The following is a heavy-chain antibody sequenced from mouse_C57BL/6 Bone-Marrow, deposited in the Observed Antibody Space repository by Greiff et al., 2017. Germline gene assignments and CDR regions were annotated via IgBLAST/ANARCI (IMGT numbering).Heavy chain of an antibody. Sequence: QVQLKQPGAELVMPGASVKLSCKASGYTFTSYWMHWVKQRPGQGLEWIGDIYPGSGSTNYNEKFKSKATLTVDTSSSTAYMQLSSLTSEDSAVYYCARRRAYWGQGTLVTVSA. CDR1: GYTFTSYW. CDR2: IYPGSGST. V-gene: IGHV1-55*01. CDR3: ARRRAY. J-gene: IGHJ3*01.